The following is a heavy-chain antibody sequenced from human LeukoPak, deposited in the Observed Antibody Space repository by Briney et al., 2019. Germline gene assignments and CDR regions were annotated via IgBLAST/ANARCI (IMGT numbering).Heavy chain of an antibody. J-gene: IGHJ3*02. CDR2: IYYSGST. CDR1: GGSISSSSYY. Sequence: PSETLSLTCTVSGGSISSSSYYWGWIRQPPGKGLEWIGSIYYSGSTYYNPSLKSRVTISVDTSKNQFSLKLSSVTAADTAVYYCARHLDYDSSGYYYLPIRLYAFDIWGQGTMVTVSS. CDR3: ARHLDYDSSGYYYLPIRLYAFDI. D-gene: IGHD3-22*01. V-gene: IGHV4-39*01.